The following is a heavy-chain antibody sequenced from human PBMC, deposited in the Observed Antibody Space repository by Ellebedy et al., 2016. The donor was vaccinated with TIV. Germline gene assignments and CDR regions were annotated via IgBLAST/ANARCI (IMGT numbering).Heavy chain of an antibody. J-gene: IGHJ4*02. CDR1: GFTFRTYW. CDR3: ERDHVSGWALGF. V-gene: IGHV3-7*01. D-gene: IGHD6-19*01. Sequence: GESLKIPCTASGFTFRTYWMTWVRQAPGKGLEWVAKINQDGSGKYYVDSVKGRFTISRDNAKNSLYLQMNSLRAENTAVYYCERDHVSGWALGFWGQGTLVTVSS. CDR2: INQDGSGK.